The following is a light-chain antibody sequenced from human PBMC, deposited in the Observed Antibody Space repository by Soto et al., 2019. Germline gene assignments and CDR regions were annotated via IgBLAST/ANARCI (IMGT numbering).Light chain of an antibody. CDR1: QSVSSSQ. CDR2: GAS. CDR3: QQYGSSGVT. J-gene: IGKJ3*01. Sequence: IVLTQYPGTLSLSPGERATLSFMASQSVSSSQLAWYQQRPGQAPRLLVYGASTRAAGTADRFSGSGSGTDFTLTISRLEPEDFAVYYCQQYGSSGVTFGPGTKVDIK. V-gene: IGKV3-20*01.